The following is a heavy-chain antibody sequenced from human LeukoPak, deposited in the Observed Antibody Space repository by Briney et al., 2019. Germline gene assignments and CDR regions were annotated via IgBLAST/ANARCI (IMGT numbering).Heavy chain of an antibody. Sequence: SETLSLTCAVSGYSISSGYYWGWIRQPPGKGLEWIGSIYYSGSTYYNPSLKSRVTISVDTSKNQFSLKLSSVTAADTAVYYCAVGATHFDYWGQGTLVTVSS. CDR3: AVGATHFDY. CDR1: GYSISSGYY. V-gene: IGHV4-38-2*01. J-gene: IGHJ4*02. CDR2: IYYSGST. D-gene: IGHD1-26*01.